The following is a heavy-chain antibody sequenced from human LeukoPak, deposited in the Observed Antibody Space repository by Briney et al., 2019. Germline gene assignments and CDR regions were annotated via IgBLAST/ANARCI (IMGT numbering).Heavy chain of an antibody. Sequence: ASVKVSCKASGYTFTGYYMHWVRQAPGQGLEWMGWINPNSGGTNYAQKFQGRVTMTRDTSISTAYMELSRLRSDDTAAYYCAREEVEAGKLKWDYWGQGTLVTVSS. D-gene: IGHD6-19*01. CDR1: GYTFTGYY. CDR2: INPNSGGT. J-gene: IGHJ4*02. CDR3: AREEVEAGKLKWDY. V-gene: IGHV1-2*02.